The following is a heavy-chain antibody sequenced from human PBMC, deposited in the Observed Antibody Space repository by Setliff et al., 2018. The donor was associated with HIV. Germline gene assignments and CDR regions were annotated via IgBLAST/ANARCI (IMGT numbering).Heavy chain of an antibody. Sequence: SSETLSLTCTVSSGSISSGGYFWGWIRQHPGKGLEWIGYTYYTGSTYYNPSLKSRVTISIDTSKNQFSLNLSSVTAADSAVYYCAKLSRLTSLRNAFDIWGQGAVVTVSS. D-gene: IGHD3-10*01. CDR2: TYYTGST. J-gene: IGHJ3*02. CDR1: SGSISSGGYF. V-gene: IGHV4-31*03. CDR3: AKLSRLTSLRNAFDI.